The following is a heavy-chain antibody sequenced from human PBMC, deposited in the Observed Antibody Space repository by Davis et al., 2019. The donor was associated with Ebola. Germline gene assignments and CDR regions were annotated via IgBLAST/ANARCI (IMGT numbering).Heavy chain of an antibody. J-gene: IGHJ6*02. V-gene: IGHV4-59*12. CDR3: ARERGYYYGSGSYLRLDV. Sequence: SETLSLTCTVSGGSISSYYWSWIRQPPGKGLEWIGYIYYSGSTNYNPSLKSRVTISVDTSKNQFSLKLSSVTAADTAVYYCARERGYYYGSGSYLRLDVWGQGTTVTVSS. CDR1: GGSISSYY. D-gene: IGHD3-10*01. CDR2: IYYSGST.